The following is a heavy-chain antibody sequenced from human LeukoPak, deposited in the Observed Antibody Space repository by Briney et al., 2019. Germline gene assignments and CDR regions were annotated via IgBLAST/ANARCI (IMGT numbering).Heavy chain of an antibody. CDR2: IKSTGDGGTT. Sequence: GGSLRLSCAASGFTFSNAWMTWIRQAPGKGLEWIGRIKSTGDGGTTNYAAPVKGRFTISRDDSQNTLYLQMNSLKTEDTAVYYCVKVLNPAYFDFWGQGTLVTVSS. V-gene: IGHV3-15*01. J-gene: IGHJ4*02. CDR3: VKVLNPAYFDF. CDR1: GFTFSNAW.